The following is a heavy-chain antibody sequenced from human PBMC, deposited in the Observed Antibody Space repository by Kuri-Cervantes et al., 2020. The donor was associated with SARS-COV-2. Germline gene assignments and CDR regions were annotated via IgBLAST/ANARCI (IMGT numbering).Heavy chain of an antibody. Sequence: GSLRLSCAVSGYSISSGYYWGWIRQPPGKGLEWIGSIYHSGSTYYNPSLKSRVTISVDRSKNQFSLKLSSVTAADTAVYYCARESGTTGVDYWGQGTLVTVSS. V-gene: IGHV4-38-2*02. J-gene: IGHJ4*02. CDR3: ARESGTTGVDY. CDR2: IYHSGST. D-gene: IGHD1-1*01. CDR1: GYSISSGYY.